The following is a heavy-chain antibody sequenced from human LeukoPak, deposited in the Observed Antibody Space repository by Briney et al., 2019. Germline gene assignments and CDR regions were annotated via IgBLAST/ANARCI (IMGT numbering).Heavy chain of an antibody. CDR3: AKDRVGAILYFDY. Sequence: PGGSLRLSCAASGFTFSSYAMTWVRQAPGKGLEWVSAITGGGDTTYYADSVKGRFTISRDNSKNTLYLQMNNLRAEDTAIYYCAKDRVGAILYFDYWGQGSLVTVSS. CDR2: ITGGGDTT. J-gene: IGHJ4*02. D-gene: IGHD1-26*01. V-gene: IGHV3-23*01. CDR1: GFTFSSYA.